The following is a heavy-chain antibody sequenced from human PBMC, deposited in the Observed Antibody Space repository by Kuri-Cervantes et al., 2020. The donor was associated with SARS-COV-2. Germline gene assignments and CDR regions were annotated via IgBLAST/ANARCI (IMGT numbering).Heavy chain of an antibody. CDR3: ARDDHDWGEGGAFDI. CDR1: GFTFSSYW. V-gene: IGHV3-7*01. D-gene: IGHD7-27*01. CDR2: IKQGGSEK. Sequence: ETLSLTCAASGFTFSSYWMSWVRQAPGKGLEWVANIKQGGSEKYYVDSGKGRFTISRDNAKNSLYLQMNSLRAEDTAVYYCARDDHDWGEGGAFDIWGQGTMVTVSS. J-gene: IGHJ3*02.